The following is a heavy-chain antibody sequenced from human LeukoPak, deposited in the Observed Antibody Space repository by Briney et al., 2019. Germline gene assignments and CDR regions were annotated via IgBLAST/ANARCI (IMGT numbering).Heavy chain of an antibody. CDR1: GFTFSNYD. J-gene: IGHJ5*02. CDR2: ISDSGGRT. CDR3: AKDLSRAVAADWFDP. D-gene: IGHD6-19*01. Sequence: GGSLRLSCAASGFTFSNYDMSWVRQAPGKGVEGVSSISDSGGRTYYADSVKGRFTISRDNSKNTLYLQMTNLRAADTAVYYCAKDLSRAVAADWFDPWDQGSLVTVSS. V-gene: IGHV3-23*01.